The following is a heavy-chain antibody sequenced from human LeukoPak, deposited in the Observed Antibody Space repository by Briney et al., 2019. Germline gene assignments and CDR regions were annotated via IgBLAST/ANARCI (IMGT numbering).Heavy chain of an antibody. V-gene: IGHV4-38-2*01. CDR2: IYHSGST. D-gene: IGHD6-19*01. CDR3: ARAASIAVASPGTFDY. CDR1: GYSINSGYY. Sequence: PSETLSLTRGVSGYSINSGYYWGWIRQPPGKGLEWIGSIYHSGSTYYNPSLKSRVTISVDTSKNQFSLKLTSVTAADTAVYYCARAASIAVASPGTFDYWGQGTLVTVSS. J-gene: IGHJ4*02.